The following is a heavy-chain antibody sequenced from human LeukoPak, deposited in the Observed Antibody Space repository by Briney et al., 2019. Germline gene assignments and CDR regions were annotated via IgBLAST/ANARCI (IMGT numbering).Heavy chain of an antibody. CDR1: GFTFSSYA. V-gene: IGHV3-23*01. J-gene: IGHJ4*02. CDR3: ARDPGVVAFHYFDF. CDR2: IGGLGSST. D-gene: IGHD3-3*01. Sequence: GGSLRLSCAASGFTFSSYAMSWVRQAPGKGLEWVSAIGGLGSSTYYGDSVKGRFTISRDNSKNTVYLQMDSLRVEDTAVYYCARDPGVVAFHYFDFWGQGTLITVSS.